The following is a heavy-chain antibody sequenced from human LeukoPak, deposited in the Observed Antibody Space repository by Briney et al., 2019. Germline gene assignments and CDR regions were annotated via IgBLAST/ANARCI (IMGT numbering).Heavy chain of an antibody. CDR3: AKAPGATHFDY. CDR1: GFTFSSYA. V-gene: IGHV3-23*01. Sequence: GGSLRLSCAASGFTFSSYAMNWVRQAPGKGLEWVSAISGGGGTTYYADSVKGRFTISRDNSKNTLFLQMNSLRAEDTAVYYCAKAPGATHFDYWGQGTLVTVSS. CDR2: ISGGGGTT. J-gene: IGHJ4*02. D-gene: IGHD1-26*01.